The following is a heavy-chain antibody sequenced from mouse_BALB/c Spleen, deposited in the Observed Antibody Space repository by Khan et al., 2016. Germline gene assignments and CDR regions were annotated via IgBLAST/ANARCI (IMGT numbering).Heavy chain of an antibody. D-gene: IGHD1-1*02. CDR2: ISYDGSN. V-gene: IGHV3-6*02. J-gene: IGHJ3*01. CDR1: GSSITSGFY. CDR3: ARSRWAYYYAWFAY. Sequence: VQLKQSGPGLVKPSQSLSLTCSVTGSSITSGFYWNWIRLFPGNKLEWMGYISYDGSNNFNPSLKNRISITRDTSKNQFFLRLNSVTTEDTATXYCARSRWAYYYAWFAYWGQGTLVTVSA.